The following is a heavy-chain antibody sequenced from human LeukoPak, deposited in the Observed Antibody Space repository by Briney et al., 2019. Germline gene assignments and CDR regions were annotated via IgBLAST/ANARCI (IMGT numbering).Heavy chain of an antibody. CDR3: AKVLPRTTLVPPWSSGMDV. D-gene: IGHD1-1*01. Sequence: PGGSLRLSCAASGFTFCSFGLHGVRQAPGKGLEWVAVISYEGSNKYYTDSVKGRFTISRDNSKNTLYLQMNRLRTEDTAVYYCAKVLPRTTLVPPWSSGMDVWGQGTTVTVSS. CDR1: GFTFCSFG. J-gene: IGHJ6*02. CDR2: ISYEGSNK. V-gene: IGHV3-30*18.